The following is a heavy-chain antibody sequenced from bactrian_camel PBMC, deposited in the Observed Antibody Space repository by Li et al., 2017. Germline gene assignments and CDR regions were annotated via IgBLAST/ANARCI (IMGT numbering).Heavy chain of an antibody. Sequence: HVQLVESGGGSVQAGGSLRLSCAASHLQLHYSSYCMAWFRQAPRKEREGVAAIDSAVSTSYADSVKGRFTISKDNAKNTLYLQMNSLKPEDTAIYFCAARWPSTANCDSDLHEYNYWGQGTQVTVS. CDR3: AARWPSTANCDSDLHEYNY. CDR1: HLQLHYSSYC. J-gene: IGHJ4*01. D-gene: IGHD3*01. V-gene: IGHV3S26*01. CDR2: IDSAVST.